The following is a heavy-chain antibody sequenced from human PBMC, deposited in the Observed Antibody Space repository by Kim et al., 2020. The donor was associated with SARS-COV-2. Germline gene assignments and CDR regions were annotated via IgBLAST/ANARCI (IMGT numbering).Heavy chain of an antibody. CDR1: GGSFSGYY. Sequence: SETLSLTCAVYGGSFSGYYWSWIRQPPGKGLEWIGEINHSGSTNYNPSLKSRVTISVDTSKNQFSLKLSSVTAADTAVYYCARERAPTAYFDYWGQGTLVTVSS. V-gene: IGHV4-34*01. D-gene: IGHD4-17*01. CDR3: ARERAPTAYFDY. CDR2: INHSGST. J-gene: IGHJ4*02.